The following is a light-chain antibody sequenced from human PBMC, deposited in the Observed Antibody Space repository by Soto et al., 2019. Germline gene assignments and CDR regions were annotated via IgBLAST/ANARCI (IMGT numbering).Light chain of an antibody. CDR2: AAS. CDR1: RSISSY. V-gene: IGKV1-39*01. CDR3: QQSYSLPPTWT. J-gene: IGKJ1*01. Sequence: DIQMTQSPSSLSASVGDRVTITWRASRSISSYLNWYQQKPGKAPKLLIYAASSLQSGVPSRFSGSGSGTEFTLTISSLQPEDFATYYCQQSYSLPPTWTFGQGTKVEIK.